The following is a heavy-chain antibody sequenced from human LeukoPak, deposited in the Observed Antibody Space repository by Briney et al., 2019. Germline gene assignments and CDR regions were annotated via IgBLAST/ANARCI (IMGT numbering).Heavy chain of an antibody. CDR1: GGSISSYSYY. Sequence: PSETLSLTCTVSGGSISSYSYYWSWIRQPPGKGLEWIGEINHSGSTNYNPSLKSRVTISVDTSKNQFSLKLSSVTAADTAVYYCARVVAVAGTDYWGQGTLVTVSS. CDR3: ARVVAVAGTDY. V-gene: IGHV4-39*07. D-gene: IGHD6-19*01. CDR2: INHSGST. J-gene: IGHJ4*02.